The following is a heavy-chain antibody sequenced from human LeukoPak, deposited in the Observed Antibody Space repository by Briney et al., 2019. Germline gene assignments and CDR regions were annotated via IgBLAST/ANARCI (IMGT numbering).Heavy chain of an antibody. Sequence: ASVKVSCKASGGTFSNYAISWVRQAPGQGLEWMGWITTYNGNTNYARKLQGRVTMTTDTSTNTAYMELGSLRPDDTAVYYCARLIEYRTSSRVFDIWGQGTMVTVSS. CDR3: ARLIEYRTSSRVFDI. CDR1: GGTFSNYA. V-gene: IGHV1-18*01. CDR2: ITTYNGNT. J-gene: IGHJ3*02. D-gene: IGHD6-6*01.